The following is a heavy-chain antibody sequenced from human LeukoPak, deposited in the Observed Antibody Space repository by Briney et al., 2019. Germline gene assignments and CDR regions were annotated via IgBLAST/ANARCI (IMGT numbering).Heavy chain of an antibody. J-gene: IGHJ4*02. V-gene: IGHV4-4*02. D-gene: IGHD3-22*01. CDR3: ARKSGNYDSSGYYYYFDY. Sequence: SGTLSLTCAVSGGSISSSNWWSWVRQPPGKGLEWIGEIYHSGSTNYNPSLESRVTISVDRSKNQFSLKLSSVTAADTAVYYCARKSGNYDSSGYYYYFDYRGQGTLVTVSS. CDR1: GGSISSSNW. CDR2: IYHSGST.